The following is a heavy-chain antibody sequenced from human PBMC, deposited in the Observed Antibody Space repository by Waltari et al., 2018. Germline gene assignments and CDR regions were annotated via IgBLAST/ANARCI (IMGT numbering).Heavy chain of an antibody. CDR3: AGDRAIGLFFDY. J-gene: IGHJ4*02. D-gene: IGHD2-2*01. CDR1: GDSIRGNYW. V-gene: IGHV4-4*02. Sequence: QVQLQELGQGLVKPSGTLSLTCAVSGDSIRGNYWWSWVRQSPEKGLEWIGQVHHSGKTHYNPSLQSRVTISVDKPKNQFSLNLNSVTAADTAVYYCAGDRAIGLFFDYWGRGTLVTVSS. CDR2: VHHSGKT.